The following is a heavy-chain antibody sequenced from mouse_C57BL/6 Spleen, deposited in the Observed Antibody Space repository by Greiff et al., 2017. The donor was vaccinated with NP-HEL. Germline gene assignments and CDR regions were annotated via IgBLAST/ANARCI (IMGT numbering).Heavy chain of an antibody. CDR3: ARGIYDAYGGFAY. Sequence: EVQLQQSGPELVKPGASVKISCKASGYTFTDYYMNWVKQSHGKSLEWIGDINPNNGGTSYNQKFKGKATLTVDKSSSTAYMELRSLTSEDSAVYYCARGIYDAYGGFAYWGQGTLVTVSA. D-gene: IGHD2-3*01. CDR1: GYTFTDYY. J-gene: IGHJ3*01. V-gene: IGHV1-26*01. CDR2: INPNNGGT.